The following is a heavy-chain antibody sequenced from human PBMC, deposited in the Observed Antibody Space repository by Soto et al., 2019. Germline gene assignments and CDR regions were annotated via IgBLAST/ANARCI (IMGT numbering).Heavy chain of an antibody. V-gene: IGHV3-48*01. D-gene: IGHD6-19*01. CDR3: ARACGSGWFDAFDI. J-gene: IGHJ3*02. CDR2: ISSSSSTI. Sequence: GWSLRLSCAASGFTFSSYSMNWVRQAPGKGLEWVSYISSSSSTIYYADSVKGRFTISRDNAKNSLYLQMNSLRAEDTAVYYCARACGSGWFDAFDIWGQGTMVTVSS. CDR1: GFTFSSYS.